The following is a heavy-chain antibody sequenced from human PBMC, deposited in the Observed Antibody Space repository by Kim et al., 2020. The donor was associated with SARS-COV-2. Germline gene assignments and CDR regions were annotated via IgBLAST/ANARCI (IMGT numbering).Heavy chain of an antibody. CDR1: GFTFSSYG. CDR2: IWYDGSNK. J-gene: IGHJ3*02. V-gene: IGHV3-33*06. CDR3: AKVGYSSSWSGYGAFDI. D-gene: IGHD6-13*01. Sequence: GGSLRLSCAASGFTFSSYGMHWVRQAPGKGLEWVAVIWYDGSNKYYADSVKGRFTISRDNSKHTLYLQMNSLRSEDTAVYYCAKVGYSSSWSGYGAFDIWGQGTMVTVSS.